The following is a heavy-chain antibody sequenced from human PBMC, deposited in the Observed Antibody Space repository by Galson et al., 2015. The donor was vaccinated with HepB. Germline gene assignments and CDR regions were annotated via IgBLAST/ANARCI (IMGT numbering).Heavy chain of an antibody. CDR1: GGSISSSSYY. Sequence: ETLSLTCTVSGGSISSSSYYWRWIRQPPGKGLEWIGYIYYSGSTNYNPSLKSRVTISVDTSKNQFSLKLSSVTAADTAVYYCARHRSDIVVVPAANGLDVWGKGTTVTVSS. CDR3: ARHRSDIVVVPAANGLDV. J-gene: IGHJ6*04. D-gene: IGHD2-2*01. CDR2: IYYSGST. V-gene: IGHV4-61*05.